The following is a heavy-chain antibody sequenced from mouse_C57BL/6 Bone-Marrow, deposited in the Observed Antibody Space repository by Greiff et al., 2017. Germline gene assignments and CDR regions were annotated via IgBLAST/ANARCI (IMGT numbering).Heavy chain of an antibody. Sequence: QVQLKQSRAELVKPGASVKISCKASGYAFSSYWMNWVKQRPGKGLEWIGQIYPGDGDTNYNGKFKGKATLTADKSSSTASMQLSSLTSEDSAVYFGARLTYYYGSSLYYAMDYWGQGTSVTVAS. J-gene: IGHJ4*01. CDR2: IYPGDGDT. V-gene: IGHV1-80*01. CDR1: GYAFSSYW. CDR3: ARLTYYYGSSLYYAMDY. D-gene: IGHD1-1*01.